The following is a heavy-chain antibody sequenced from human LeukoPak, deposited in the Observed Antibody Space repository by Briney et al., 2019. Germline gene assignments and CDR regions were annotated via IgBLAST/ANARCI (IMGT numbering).Heavy chain of an antibody. CDR3: ARRARSGHDFDY. J-gene: IGHJ4*02. Sequence: SETLSLTCTVSGGSISSSSYYWGWIRQPPGKGLEWIGSIYYSGSTYYNPSLKSRVTISVDTSKNQFSLKLSSVTAADTAVYYCARRARSGHDFDYWGQGTLVTVSS. D-gene: IGHD3-22*01. V-gene: IGHV4-39*01. CDR1: GGSISSSSYY. CDR2: IYYSGST.